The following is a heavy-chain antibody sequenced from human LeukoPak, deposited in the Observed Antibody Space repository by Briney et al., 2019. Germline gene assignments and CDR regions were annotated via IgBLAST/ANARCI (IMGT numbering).Heavy chain of an antibody. J-gene: IGHJ4*02. D-gene: IGHD7-27*01. CDR3: AKMFLKLGADY. Sequence: GGTLRLSCAASGFTFSNYGMSWVRQAPGKGLEWVSSISGSGGSTYYADSVKGRFTISRDNSKNTLYLQMSSLRAEDTSVYYCAKMFLKLGADYWGQGTLVTASS. CDR2: ISGSGGST. CDR1: GFTFSNYG. V-gene: IGHV3-23*01.